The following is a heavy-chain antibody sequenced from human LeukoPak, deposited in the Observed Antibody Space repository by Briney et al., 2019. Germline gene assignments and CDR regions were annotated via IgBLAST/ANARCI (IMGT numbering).Heavy chain of an antibody. CDR3: ARLYRRFGESDDY. CDR2: IYYGGST. V-gene: IGHV4-39*07. CDR1: GGSIRRSIYY. J-gene: IGHJ4*02. D-gene: IGHD3-10*01. Sequence: SETLSLTCNVSGGSIRRSIYYWDWIRQPPGKGLEWIGSIYYGGSTYYNPSLKSRVAISVDTSQNQFSLKLSSVTAADTAFYYCARLYRRFGESDDYWGQGTLVTVSS.